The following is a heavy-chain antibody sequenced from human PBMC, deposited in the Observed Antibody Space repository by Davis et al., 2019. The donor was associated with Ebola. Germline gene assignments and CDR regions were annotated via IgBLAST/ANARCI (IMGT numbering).Heavy chain of an antibody. D-gene: IGHD3-10*01. J-gene: IGHJ6*02. CDR1: GGSISSYY. Sequence: SETLSLTCTVSGGSISSYYWSWIRQPPGKGLEWIGSIYYSGSTYYNPSLQSRVTISVDTSKNQFSLKLSSVTAADTAVYYCASSFGEFLYHYGMDVWGQGTTVTVSS. CDR2: IYYSGST. V-gene: IGHV4-59*05. CDR3: ASSFGEFLYHYGMDV.